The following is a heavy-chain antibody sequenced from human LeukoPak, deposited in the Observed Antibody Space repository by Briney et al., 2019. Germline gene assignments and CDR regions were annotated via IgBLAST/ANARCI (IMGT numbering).Heavy chain of an antibody. CDR3: ARDVPFYYGSGSYFPRYYYIDV. Sequence: SLETLSLTCTVSGGSISSNTYYWGWLRQPPGKGLEWIGNIYYSGSTYYNPSLNSRVTISVDTSNNQFSLKLSSVTAADTAVYYCARDVPFYYGSGSYFPRYYYIDVWGKGTTVTVSS. J-gene: IGHJ6*03. V-gene: IGHV4-39*07. D-gene: IGHD3-10*01. CDR1: GGSISSNTYY. CDR2: IYYSGST.